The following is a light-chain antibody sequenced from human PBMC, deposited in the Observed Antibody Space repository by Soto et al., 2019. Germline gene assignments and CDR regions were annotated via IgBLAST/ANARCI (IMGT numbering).Light chain of an antibody. Sequence: QPVLTQPPSASETPGQRVTISCSGSSSNIGTNTVNWYQQLPGMAPKLLIYTNNQRPSGVPDRFSASKSGTSASLAISGLQSDDEADYYCAAWDDSVNGPIFSEGTKLTVL. CDR3: AAWDDSVNGPI. V-gene: IGLV1-44*01. CDR2: TNN. CDR1: SSNIGTNT. J-gene: IGLJ2*01.